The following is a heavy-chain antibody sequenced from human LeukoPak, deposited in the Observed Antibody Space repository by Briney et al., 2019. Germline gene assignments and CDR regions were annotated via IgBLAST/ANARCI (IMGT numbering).Heavy chain of an antibody. CDR2: ISAYNGNT. V-gene: IGHV1-18*04. CDR1: GYTFTSYG. J-gene: IGHJ4*02. D-gene: IGHD3-16*02. Sequence: ASARVSCEASGYTFTSYGISWVRQAPGQGLEWMVWISAYNGNTNYAQKLQGRVTMTTDTSTSTAYMELRSLRSDDTAVYYWARDQGFGYYDYVWGSYRLYYFDYWGQGTLVTVSS. CDR3: ARDQGFGYYDYVWGSYRLYYFDY.